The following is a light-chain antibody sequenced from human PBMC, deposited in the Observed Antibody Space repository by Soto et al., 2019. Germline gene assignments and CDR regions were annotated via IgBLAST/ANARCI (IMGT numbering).Light chain of an antibody. CDR2: GAS. Sequence: VMTEAPATLFMSSGGEATHACWASQTVNNNVAWYQLKDGQVPRLVIYGASTRATDIPARFSGSGSGTEFTLTISSLQSEDFAEYHCQQYNNWPQTFGQGTKVDI. CDR3: QQYNNWPQT. V-gene: IGKV3-15*01. CDR1: QTVNNN. J-gene: IGKJ1*01.